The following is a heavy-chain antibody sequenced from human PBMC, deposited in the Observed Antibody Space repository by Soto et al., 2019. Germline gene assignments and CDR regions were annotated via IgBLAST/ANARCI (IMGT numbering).Heavy chain of an antibody. CDR3: ARDDEMGYFDY. Sequence: EVQLVESGGGLVQPGGSLRLSCAASGFSFSSNSMNWVRQAPGKGLEWVSYISRSSSTTYYADSVKGRFTISRDNAKISLYLQMNSLRAEDTAVYYCARDDEMGYFDYWGQGTLVTVSS. D-gene: IGHD3-16*01. CDR1: GFSFSSNS. J-gene: IGHJ4*02. V-gene: IGHV3-48*01. CDR2: ISRSSSTT.